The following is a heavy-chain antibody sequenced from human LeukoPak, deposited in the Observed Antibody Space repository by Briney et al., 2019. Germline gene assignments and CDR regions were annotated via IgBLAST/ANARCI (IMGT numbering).Heavy chain of an antibody. V-gene: IGHV1-8*02. D-gene: IGHD3-3*01. CDR1: GYTFTSYY. CDR3: ARGSRPIFGVVITLNWFDP. J-gene: IGHJ5*02. Sequence: ASVKVSCKASGYTFTSYYMHWVRQATGQGLEWMGWMNPNSGNTGYAQKFQGRVTMTRNTSISTAYMELSSLRSEDTAVYYCARGSRPIFGVVITLNWFDPWGQGTLVTVSS. CDR2: MNPNSGNT.